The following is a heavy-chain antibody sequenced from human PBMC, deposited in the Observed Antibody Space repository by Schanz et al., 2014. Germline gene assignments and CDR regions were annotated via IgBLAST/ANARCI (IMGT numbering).Heavy chain of an antibody. Sequence: QVQLVESGGGVVQPGRSLRLSCAASGFTFSSYGMHWVRQAPGKGLEWLAVIWFDGTNKYNADSVKGRFTISRDNSKNTLFLQMSSLRAEDTAVYYCASDYNYFETEAPWGQGTLVTVSS. CDR2: IWFDGTNK. J-gene: IGHJ5*02. CDR1: GFTFSSYG. D-gene: IGHD3-16*01. V-gene: IGHV3-33*01. CDR3: ASDYNYFETEAP.